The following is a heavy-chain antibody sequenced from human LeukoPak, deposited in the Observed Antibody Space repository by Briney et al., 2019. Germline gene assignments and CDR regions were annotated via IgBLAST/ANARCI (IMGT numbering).Heavy chain of an antibody. CDR1: GFTFDDYA. CDR2: ISGDGSST. D-gene: IGHD6-19*01. Sequence: PGGSLRRSCAASGFTFDDYAIHWVRQAPGKGLEWVSLISGDGSSTYYADSVKGRFTISRDNSKNSLYLQMNSLRTEDTALYYCAKDMGYTSGWYPFDYWGQGTLVTVSS. CDR3: AKDMGYTSGWYPFDY. J-gene: IGHJ4*02. V-gene: IGHV3-43*02.